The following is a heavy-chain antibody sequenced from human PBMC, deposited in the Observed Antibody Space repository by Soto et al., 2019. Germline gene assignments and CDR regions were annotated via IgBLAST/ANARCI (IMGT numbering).Heavy chain of an antibody. V-gene: IGHV5-10-1*01. Sequence: GESLKISCKGSGYSFTSYWIGWVRQMPGKGLEWMGRIDPSDSYTNYSPSXQGXVTISADKSISTAYLQWSSLKASDTAMYYCANDIAAAGSWFDSWGQGTLVTVSS. CDR3: ANDIAAAGSWFDS. CDR2: IDPSDSYT. D-gene: IGHD6-13*01. J-gene: IGHJ5*01. CDR1: GYSFTSYW.